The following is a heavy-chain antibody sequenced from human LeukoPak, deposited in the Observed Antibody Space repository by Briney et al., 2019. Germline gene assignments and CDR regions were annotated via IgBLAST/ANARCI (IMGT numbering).Heavy chain of an antibody. CDR1: GFTFSSYA. CDR3: VKEYFGFAFDY. D-gene: IGHD3-9*01. V-gene: IGHV3-23*01. CDR2: ITSSGDST. J-gene: IGHJ4*02. Sequence: GGSLRLSCAASGFTFSSYAMSWVRQAPGKGLEWVSDITSSGDSTYYADSVKGRFTISRDNPKNALYLQMNSLRAEDTAIYYCVKEYFGFAFDYWGQGTVVTVSS.